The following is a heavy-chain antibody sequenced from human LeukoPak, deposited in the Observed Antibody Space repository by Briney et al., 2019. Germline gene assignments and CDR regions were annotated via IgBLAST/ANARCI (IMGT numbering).Heavy chain of an antibody. CDR1: GFTFDDYA. Sequence: PGGSLRLSCAASGFTFDDYAMHWVRQAPGKGLEWVSGISWNSGSIGYADSVKGRFTISRDNAKNSLYLQMNSLRAEDTALYYCAKEMATGTFDIWGQGTMVTVSS. CDR3: AKEMATGTFDI. V-gene: IGHV3-9*01. D-gene: IGHD5-24*01. CDR2: ISWNSGSI. J-gene: IGHJ3*02.